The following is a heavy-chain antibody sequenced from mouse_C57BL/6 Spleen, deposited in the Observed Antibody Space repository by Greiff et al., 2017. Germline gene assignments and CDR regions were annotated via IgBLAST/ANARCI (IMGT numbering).Heavy chain of an antibody. V-gene: IGHV1-81*01. CDR1: GYTFTSYG. D-gene: IGHD4-1*01. CDR3: AKTLTGTGYFDV. Sequence: LVESGAELARPGASVKLSCKASGYTFTSYGISWVKQRTGQGLEWIGEIYPRSGNTYYNEKFKGKATLTADKSSSTAYMELRSLTSEDSAVYFCAKTLTGTGYFDVWGTGTTVTVSS. J-gene: IGHJ1*03. CDR2: IYPRSGNT.